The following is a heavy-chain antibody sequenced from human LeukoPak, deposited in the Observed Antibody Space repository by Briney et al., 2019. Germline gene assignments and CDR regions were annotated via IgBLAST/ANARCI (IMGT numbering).Heavy chain of an antibody. D-gene: IGHD5-18*01. V-gene: IGHV4-39*07. CDR1: GGSISSSSYY. CDR3: ARALGYSYRN. J-gene: IGHJ4*02. Sequence: PSETLSLTCTVSGGSISSSSYYWSWIREPPGKGLEWIGEINHSGSTNYNPSLKSRVTISVDTSKNQFSLKLSSVTAADTAVYYCARALGYSYRNWGQGTLVTVSS. CDR2: INHSGST.